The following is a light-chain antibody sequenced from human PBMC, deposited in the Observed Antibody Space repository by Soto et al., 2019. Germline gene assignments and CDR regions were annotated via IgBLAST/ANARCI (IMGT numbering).Light chain of an antibody. CDR1: QSVSSN. V-gene: IGKV3-15*01. J-gene: IGKJ5*01. CDR2: GAS. CDR3: QQYNNWPPIT. Sequence: EIGLTQSPATLSLSPGETATLSCRASQSVSSNLAWYQQRPGQAPRLLIYGASTRATGIPARFSGSGSGTEFTLTISSLQSEDFAVYYCQQYNNWPPITFGQGTRLEIK.